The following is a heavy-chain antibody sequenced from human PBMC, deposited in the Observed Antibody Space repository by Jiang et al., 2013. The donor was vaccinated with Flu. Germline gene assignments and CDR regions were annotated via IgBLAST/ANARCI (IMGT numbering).Heavy chain of an antibody. V-gene: IGHV1-69*06. CDR2: ITPMFARP. CDR1: GGTFNSYA. D-gene: IGHD1/OR15-1a*01. Sequence: SGAEVKKPGSSVKVSCKASGGTFNSYAINWVRQAPGQGLEWMGGITPMFARPSYAQKFQGRVTISAVKSTNTAYMEMSSLRSEDTAVYYCARASSDCDRNNCPFAYWGQGSLVTVSS. J-gene: IGHJ4*02. CDR3: ARASSDCDRNNCPFAY.